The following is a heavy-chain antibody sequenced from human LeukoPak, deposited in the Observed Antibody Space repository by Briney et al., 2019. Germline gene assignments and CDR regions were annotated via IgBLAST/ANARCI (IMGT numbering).Heavy chain of an antibody. CDR1: GGSITGYY. V-gene: IGHV4-59*01. CDR2: THSNGDT. J-gene: IGHJ4*02. D-gene: IGHD6-19*01. Sequence: SETLSLTCIVSGGSITGYYWSWIRQPPGKGLEWIGYTHSNGDTNYNSSLKSRVTISVDTSQSQFSLRLNSVTAADAAMYHCARGGWSLDDWGQGSLVAVSS. CDR3: ARGGWSLDD.